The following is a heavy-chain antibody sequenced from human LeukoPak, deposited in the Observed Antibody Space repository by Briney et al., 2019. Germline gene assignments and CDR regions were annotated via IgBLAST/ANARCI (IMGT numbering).Heavy chain of an antibody. Sequence: PGGSLGLSCAASGFTFSSSAMSWVRLAPGKGLEWVSGISGSDGSTYYADSVKGRFTISGDNSKNTLFLQMNSLRAEDTAVYYCAKDSAKKYDDYWGQGTLVTVSS. CDR2: ISGSDGST. J-gene: IGHJ4*02. CDR3: AKDSAKKYDDY. V-gene: IGHV3-23*01. D-gene: IGHD2/OR15-2a*01. CDR1: GFTFSSSA.